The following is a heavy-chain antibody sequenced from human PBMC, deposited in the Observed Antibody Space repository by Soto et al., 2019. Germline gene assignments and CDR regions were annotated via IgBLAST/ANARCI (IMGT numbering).Heavy chain of an antibody. Sequence: QVVLLQSGAEVKEPGSSVRVSCKVSGSTFNNFAFSWVRQAPGHGPERMGGIVVISNTADYSQRFRDRVTITADTSTNTLYMDLRSLTFEDTAVYYCARAIKRWEVHYYFDYWGQGTLVTVSS. V-gene: IGHV1-69*06. CDR1: GSTFNNFA. CDR2: IVVISNTA. J-gene: IGHJ4*02. D-gene: IGHD1-26*01. CDR3: ARAIKRWEVHYYFDY.